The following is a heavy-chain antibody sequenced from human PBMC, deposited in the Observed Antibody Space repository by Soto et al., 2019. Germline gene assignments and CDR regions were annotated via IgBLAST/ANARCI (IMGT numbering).Heavy chain of an antibody. CDR3: ARVLEGDYGDPFYYFDY. J-gene: IGHJ4*02. CDR2: IIPIFGTA. Sequence: ASVKVSCKASGGTFSSYAISWVRQAPGQGLEWMGGIIPIFGTANYAQKFQGRVTITADESTSTAYMELSSLRSEDTAVYYCARVLEGDYGDPFYYFDYWGQGTLVTVSS. CDR1: GGTFSSYA. D-gene: IGHD4-17*01. V-gene: IGHV1-69*13.